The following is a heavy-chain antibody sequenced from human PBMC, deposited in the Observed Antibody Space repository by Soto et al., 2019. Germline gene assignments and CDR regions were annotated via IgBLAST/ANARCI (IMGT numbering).Heavy chain of an antibody. CDR3: ARDRGLGAVAGRVRYFGY. Sequence: EVQLVESGGGLVQPGGSLRLSCAASGFTVSSNYMSWVRQAPGKGLEWVSVIYSGGSTYYADSVKGRFTISRDNSKHTLDLQMNSLRAEDTAVYYCARDRGLGAVAGRVRYFGYWGQGTLVTVSS. J-gene: IGHJ4*02. V-gene: IGHV3-66*01. CDR1: GFTVSSNY. CDR2: IYSGGST. D-gene: IGHD6-19*01.